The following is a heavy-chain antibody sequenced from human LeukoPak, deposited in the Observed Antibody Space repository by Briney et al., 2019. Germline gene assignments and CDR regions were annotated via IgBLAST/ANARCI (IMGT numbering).Heavy chain of an antibody. Sequence: PSQTLSLTCTVSGGSISSGNYYWSWIRQPAGKGLEWIGRIYTSGSTNYNPSLKSRVTMSVDTSKNQFSLKLSSVTAADTAVYYCARDRRADRLGYFDYWGQGTLVTVSS. V-gene: IGHV4-61*02. J-gene: IGHJ4*02. CDR2: IYTSGST. CDR3: ARDRRADRLGYFDY. CDR1: GGSISSGNYY. D-gene: IGHD3-16*01.